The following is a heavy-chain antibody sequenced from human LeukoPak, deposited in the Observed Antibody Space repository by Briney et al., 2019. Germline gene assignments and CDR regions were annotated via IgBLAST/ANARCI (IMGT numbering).Heavy chain of an antibody. D-gene: IGHD2-21*01. Sequence: KTSETLSLTCTVSGGSISTSNYYWGWIRQPPGKGLEWIGNIFYSGSTYYSPSLKSRVTISLDTSRNQFSLKLNSVTAADTAVYYCARGGIWSPPDWGQGTLVTVSS. CDR1: GGSISTSNYY. J-gene: IGHJ4*02. CDR3: ARGGIWSPPD. CDR2: IFYSGST. V-gene: IGHV4-39*07.